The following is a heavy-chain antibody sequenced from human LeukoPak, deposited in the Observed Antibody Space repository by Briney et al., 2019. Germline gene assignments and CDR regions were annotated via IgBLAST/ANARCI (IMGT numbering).Heavy chain of an antibody. CDR1: GGSMINYY. Sequence: SETLSLTCTVSGGSMINYYWSWIRLTPGKGLEWIAYAYHTGHTHYNPSLKSRATISLDTSKNQVSLKVNSVTAADTAVYYCARDIGSGSYPWYFDYWGQGTLVTVSS. V-gene: IGHV4-59*12. CDR2: AYHTGHT. J-gene: IGHJ4*02. D-gene: IGHD1-26*01. CDR3: ARDIGSGSYPWYFDY.